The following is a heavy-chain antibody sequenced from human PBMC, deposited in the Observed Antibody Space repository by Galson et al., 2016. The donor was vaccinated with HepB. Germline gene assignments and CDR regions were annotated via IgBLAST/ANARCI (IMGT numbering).Heavy chain of an antibody. CDR1: GYTFTGYA. CDR3: ARDDYNWNDIYYFDY. CDR2: INAGNGNT. D-gene: IGHD1-20*01. V-gene: IGHV1-3*01. Sequence: SVKVSCKASGYTFTGYAIQWVRQAPGQRLEWMGWINAGNGNTKYSQKFQGRVTITRDPSASTAYMELSSLRSEDTAVYYCARDDYNWNDIYYFDYWGQGTLVTVSS. J-gene: IGHJ4*02.